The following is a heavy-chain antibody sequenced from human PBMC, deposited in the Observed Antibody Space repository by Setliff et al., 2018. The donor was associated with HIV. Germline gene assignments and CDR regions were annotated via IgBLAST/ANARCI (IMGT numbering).Heavy chain of an antibody. CDR3: ARHDDCSGGSCYPEGNYYYYYMDV. V-gene: IGHV4-59*08. Sequence: LSLTCTVSGGSISSYYWSWIRQPPGKGLEWIGYIYYSGSTNYNPSLKSRVTISVDTSKNQFSLKLSSVTAADTAVYYCARHDDCSGGSCYPEGNYYYYYMDVWGKGTTVTVSS. CDR1: GGSISSYY. CDR2: IYYSGST. D-gene: IGHD2-15*01. J-gene: IGHJ6*03.